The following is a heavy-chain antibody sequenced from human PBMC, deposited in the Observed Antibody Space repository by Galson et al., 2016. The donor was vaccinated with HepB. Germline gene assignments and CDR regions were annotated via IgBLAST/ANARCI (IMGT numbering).Heavy chain of an antibody. Sequence: SETLSLTCTVSGGPISNYYWSWIRQPAGKGLEWIGLIDSIGGANYNPSLKGRVTMSRDTSKNQFSLNLTSVTAADTAMYYCARKAYSNWYFDYWGQGTLVTVSS. CDR1: GGPISNYY. CDR2: IDSIGGA. V-gene: IGHV4-4*07. CDR3: ARKAYSNWYFDY. D-gene: IGHD4-11*01. J-gene: IGHJ4*02.